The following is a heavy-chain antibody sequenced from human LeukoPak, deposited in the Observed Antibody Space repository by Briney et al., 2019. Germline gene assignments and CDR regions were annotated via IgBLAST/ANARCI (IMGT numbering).Heavy chain of an antibody. D-gene: IGHD6-19*01. V-gene: IGHV4-4*02. CDR3: ARSRGAVAGWSFDI. CDR1: GGSISNTDH. CDR2: MYHDEYT. Sequence: SGTLSLTCAVSGGSISNTDHWNWVRQPPGTGLEWIGEMYHDEYTNYNPSLKSRVTMSVDKSKNHFSLKLTSVTAADTAVYYCARSRGAVAGWSFDIWGQGTVVTVSS. J-gene: IGHJ3*02.